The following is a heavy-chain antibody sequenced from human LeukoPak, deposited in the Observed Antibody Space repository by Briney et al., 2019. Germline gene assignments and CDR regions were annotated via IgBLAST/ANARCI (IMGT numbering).Heavy chain of an antibody. CDR3: RRGVLLDAFDI. V-gene: IGHV1-2*02. J-gene: IGHJ3*02. CDR1: GYTSTGYY. Sequence: GASVKVSCKASGYTSTGYYMHWERQAPGQGLEWMGWINPNSGGTNYAQKFQGRVTMTRDTSISTAYMELSRLRSDDTAVYYRRRGVLLDAFDIWGQGTMVNVSS. CDR2: INPNSGGT. D-gene: IGHD1-26*01.